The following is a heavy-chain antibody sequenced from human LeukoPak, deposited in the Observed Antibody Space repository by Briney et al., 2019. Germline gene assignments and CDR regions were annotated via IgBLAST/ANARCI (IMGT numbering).Heavy chain of an antibody. D-gene: IGHD1-26*01. CDR2: ISGSGGTT. V-gene: IGHV3-23*01. Sequence: GGSLRFSCAASGFTFSNYAMSWVRQAPGKGLEWVSAISGSGGTTFYADSVKGRFTISRDNSKNTLYLQVNSLRAEDTAVYYCARRHPNSGSNDYWGQGTLVTVSS. CDR3: ARRHPNSGSNDY. J-gene: IGHJ4*02. CDR1: GFTFSNYA.